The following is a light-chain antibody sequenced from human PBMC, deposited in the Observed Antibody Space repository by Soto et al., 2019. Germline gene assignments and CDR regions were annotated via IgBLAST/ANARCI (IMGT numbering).Light chain of an antibody. CDR1: SSNIGAGYD. V-gene: IGLV1-40*01. CDR3: QSYDSSLMGVV. Sequence: QSVLTQPPSVSGAPGQRVTISCTGSSSNIGAGYDVHWYQQLPGTAPKLLIFGNTNRPSGVPDRFSGSKSGTSASLAITGLQAEDEADYYSQSYDSSLMGVVFGGGTK. CDR2: GNT. J-gene: IGLJ2*01.